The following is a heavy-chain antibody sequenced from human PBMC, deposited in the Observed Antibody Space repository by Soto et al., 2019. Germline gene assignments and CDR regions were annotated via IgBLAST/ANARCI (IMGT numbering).Heavy chain of an antibody. Sequence: EVQLVESGGGLVQPGRSLRLSCAASGFTFDDYAMHWVRQAPGKGLEWVSGISWNSGSIGYADSAKGRFTISRDNAKNSLYLQMNSLRAEDTALYYCAKDIGWGYYDSSGYYPNDWGQGTLVTVSS. CDR2: ISWNSGSI. CDR3: AKDIGWGYYDSSGYYPND. CDR1: GFTFDDYA. D-gene: IGHD3-22*01. J-gene: IGHJ4*02. V-gene: IGHV3-9*01.